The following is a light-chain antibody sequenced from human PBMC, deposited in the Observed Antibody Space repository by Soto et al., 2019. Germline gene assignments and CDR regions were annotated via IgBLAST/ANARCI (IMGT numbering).Light chain of an antibody. CDR2: EVI. CDR3: STYTSASTS. J-gene: IGLJ2*01. V-gene: IGLV2-14*01. Sequence: QSVLTQPASVSGSPGQSITISCTGTEVGAHRFVSWYQQVPGTAPKLLIYEVIKRPSGISPRFSGSKAGNTASLTISGLQADDVADYFCSTYTSASTSFGGGTKVTVL. CDR1: EVGAHRF.